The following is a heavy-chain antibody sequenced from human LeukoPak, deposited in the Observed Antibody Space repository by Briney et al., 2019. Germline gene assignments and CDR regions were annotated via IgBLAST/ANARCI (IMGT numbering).Heavy chain of an antibody. J-gene: IGHJ3*02. V-gene: IGHV1-18*01. CDR2: VSGNNNNA. Sequence: ASVKVSCKASGYTFTSCGFSWVRQAPGQGLEWVGWVSGNNNNADYAEKFQDRVAMTTDTSTTTAYMDLRSLTSDDTAVYYCVKHRAFLEEHLGRLGGFDIWGQGTLVTVSS. D-gene: IGHD4-23*01. CDR3: VKHRAFLEEHLGRLGGFDI. CDR1: GYTFTSCG.